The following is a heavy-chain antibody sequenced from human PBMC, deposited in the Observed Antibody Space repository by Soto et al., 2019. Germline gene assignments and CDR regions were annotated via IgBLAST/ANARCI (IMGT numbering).Heavy chain of an antibody. J-gene: IGHJ4*02. CDR3: ARAVGDPLYYLDY. V-gene: IGHV4-59*08. CDR1: SDSISSYY. D-gene: IGHD6-19*01. Sequence: QVQLQESGPGLVRPSETLSLTCTVSSDSISSYYWIWIRQSPGKGLEWIGYTDYSGNTNYNPSLTSRVTISGDTSNNQFSPMQSSVTAADTAVYYCARAVGDPLYYLDYWGQGTLVTVSS. CDR2: TDYSGNT.